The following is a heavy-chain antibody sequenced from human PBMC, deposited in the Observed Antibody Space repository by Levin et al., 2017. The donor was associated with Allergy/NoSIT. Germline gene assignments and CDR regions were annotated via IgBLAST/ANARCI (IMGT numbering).Heavy chain of an antibody. J-gene: IGHJ4*02. D-gene: IGHD3-10*02. Sequence: GASVKVSCKTSGYTFTDYYIHWVRQAPGQGLEWMGWIYSYSGGTQYAQKFQGRVIMTRDTSISTAYMELTSLTSDDTAVYFCARDVRRMYGGECRHWGQGTLVTVSS. CDR2: IYSYSGGT. V-gene: IGHV1-2*02. CDR1: GYTFTDYY. CDR3: ARDVRRMYGGECRH.